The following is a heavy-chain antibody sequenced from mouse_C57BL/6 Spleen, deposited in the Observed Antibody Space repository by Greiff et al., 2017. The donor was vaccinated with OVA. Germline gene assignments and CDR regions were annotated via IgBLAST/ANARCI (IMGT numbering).Heavy chain of an antibody. CDR1: GYTFTSYW. V-gene: IGHV1-50*01. Sequence: QVQLQQPGAELVKPGASVKLSCKASGYTFTSYWMQWVKQRPGQGLEWIGEIDPSDSYTNYNQKFKGKATLTVDTSSSTAYMQLSSLTSEDSAVYYCGRERDFADWGQGTLVTVAA. CDR2: IDPSDSYT. J-gene: IGHJ3*01. CDR3: GRERDFAD.